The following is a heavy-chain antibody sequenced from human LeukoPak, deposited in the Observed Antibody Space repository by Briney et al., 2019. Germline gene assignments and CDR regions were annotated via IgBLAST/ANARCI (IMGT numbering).Heavy chain of an antibody. J-gene: IGHJ4*02. CDR3: ARESLRYSSGWYEKY. CDR2: IWYDGSNK. Sequence: GGSLRLSCAASGFTVSSTYMSWVRQAPGKGLEWVAVIWYDGSNKYYADSVKGRFTISRDNSKNTLYLQMNSLRAEDTAVYYCARESLRYSSGWYEKYWGQGTLVTVSS. V-gene: IGHV3-33*08. CDR1: GFTVSSTY. D-gene: IGHD6-19*01.